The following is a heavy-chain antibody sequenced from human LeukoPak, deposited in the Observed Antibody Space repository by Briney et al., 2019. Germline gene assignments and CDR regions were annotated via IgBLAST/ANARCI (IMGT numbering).Heavy chain of an antibody. V-gene: IGHV3-48*03. D-gene: IGHD3-9*01. CDR3: ARGHYDILTGYLPLFDY. Sequence: PGGSLRLSCAASGFTFSSYEMNWVRQAPGKGLEWVSYISSSGSTIYYADSVKGRFTISRDNAKSSLYLQMNSLRAEDTAVYYCARGHYDILTGYLPLFDYWGQGTLVTVSS. CDR1: GFTFSSYE. CDR2: ISSSGSTI. J-gene: IGHJ4*02.